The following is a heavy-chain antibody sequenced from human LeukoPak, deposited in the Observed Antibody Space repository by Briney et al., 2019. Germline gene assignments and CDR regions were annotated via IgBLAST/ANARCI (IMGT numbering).Heavy chain of an antibody. V-gene: IGHV1-69*04. CDR1: GGTFSSYA. D-gene: IGHD6-13*01. CDR2: IIPIFGIA. J-gene: IGHJ5*02. CDR3: ARDRGIAAAGTRIAPPQDNWFDP. Sequence: GASVKVSCKASGGTFSSYAISWVRQAPGQGLEWMGRIIPIFGIANYAQKIQGRVTITADKSTSTAYMELSSLRSEDTAVYYCARDRGIAAAGTRIAPPQDNWFDPWGQETLVTVSS.